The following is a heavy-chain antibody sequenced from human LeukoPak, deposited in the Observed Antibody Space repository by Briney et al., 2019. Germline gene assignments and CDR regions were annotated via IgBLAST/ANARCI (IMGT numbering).Heavy chain of an antibody. CDR2: ISSSANYI. D-gene: IGHD3-3*01. Sequence: GGSLRLSCAASGFTFSSYSMNWVRQAPGKGLEWVSSISSSANYIYYADSVKGRFTISRDNAKNSLYLQMNSLRGEDTAVYYCARDFWSGYSCDYWGQGTLVTVSS. CDR1: GFTFSSYS. V-gene: IGHV3-21*01. CDR3: ARDFWSGYSCDY. J-gene: IGHJ4*02.